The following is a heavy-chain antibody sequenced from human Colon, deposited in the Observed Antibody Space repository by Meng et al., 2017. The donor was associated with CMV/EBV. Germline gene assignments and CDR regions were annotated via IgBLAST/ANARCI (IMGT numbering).Heavy chain of an antibody. CDR2: ISHDETYK. D-gene: IGHD2/OR15-2a*01. CDR1: GFSFSSHG. CDR3: ARDQFYYFDQ. V-gene: IGHV3-30*02. J-gene: IGHJ4*02. Sequence: GESLKISCVASGFSFSSHGMHWVRQAPGKGLEWVAFISHDETYKHYSDSVRGQFTLSRDHSRNTLYLQMNSVTVADTAVYYCARDQFYYFDQWGQGTLVTVSS.